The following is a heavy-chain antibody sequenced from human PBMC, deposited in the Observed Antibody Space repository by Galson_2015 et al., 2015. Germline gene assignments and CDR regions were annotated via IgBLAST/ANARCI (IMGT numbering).Heavy chain of an antibody. D-gene: IGHD3-22*01. J-gene: IGHJ4*02. CDR2: IIPIFGTA. CDR3: ARVDDSSGYYTDY. CDR1: GGTFSSYA. Sequence: SVKVSCKASGGTFSSYAIIWVRQAPGQGLEWMGGIIPIFGTANYAQKFQGRVTITADESTSTAYMELSSLRSEDTAVYYCARVDDSSGYYTDYWGQGTLVTVSS. V-gene: IGHV1-69*13.